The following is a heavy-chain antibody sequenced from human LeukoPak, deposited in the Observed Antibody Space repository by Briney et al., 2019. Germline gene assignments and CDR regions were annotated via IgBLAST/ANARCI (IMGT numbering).Heavy chain of an antibody. J-gene: IGHJ4*02. CDR3: ARAAWELLSPIDY. D-gene: IGHD1-26*01. V-gene: IGHV1-18*04. CDR1: GYTFTGYY. Sequence: GASVKVSCKASGYTFTGYYMHWVRQAPGQGLEWMGWISAYNGNTNYAQKLQGRVTMTTDTSTSTAYMELRSLRSDDTAVYYCARAAWELLSPIDYWGQGTLVTVSS. CDR2: ISAYNGNT.